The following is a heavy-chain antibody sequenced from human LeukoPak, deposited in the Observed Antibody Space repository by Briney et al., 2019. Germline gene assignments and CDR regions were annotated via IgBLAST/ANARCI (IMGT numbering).Heavy chain of an antibody. D-gene: IGHD4-17*01. CDR3: ARDPTVTTLGLDY. CDR1: GGSFSGYY. J-gene: IGHJ4*02. Sequence: SETLSLTCAVYGGSFSGYYWSWIRQPPGKGLEWIGEINHSGSTNYNPSLKSRVTISVDTSKNQFSLKLSSVTAADTAVYYCARDPTVTTLGLDYWGQGTLVTVSS. V-gene: IGHV4-34*01. CDR2: INHSGST.